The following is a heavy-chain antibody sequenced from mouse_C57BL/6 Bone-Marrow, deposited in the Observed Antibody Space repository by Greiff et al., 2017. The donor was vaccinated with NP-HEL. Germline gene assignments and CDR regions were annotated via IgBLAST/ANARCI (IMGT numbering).Heavy chain of an antibody. Sequence: VQLQQSGAELARPGASVKMSCKASGYTFTSYTMHWVKQRPGQGLEWIGYINPSSGYTKSNQKFKDKATLTADKSSSTAYMQLSSLTSEDSAVYYCASNYYGRGGAMDYWGQGTSVTVSS. D-gene: IGHD1-1*01. J-gene: IGHJ4*01. V-gene: IGHV1-4*01. CDR2: INPSSGYT. CDR1: GYTFTSYT. CDR3: ASNYYGRGGAMDY.